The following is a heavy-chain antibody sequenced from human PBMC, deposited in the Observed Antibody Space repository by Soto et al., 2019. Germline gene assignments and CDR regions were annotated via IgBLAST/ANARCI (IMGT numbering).Heavy chain of an antibody. CDR2: IYYSGST. Sequence: LSLTCTVSGGSISSSSYYWGWIRHPPGKGLEWIGSIYYSGSTYYNPSLKSRVTISVDTSKNQFSLKLSSVTAADTAVYYCLGAAGTYYYGMDVWGQGTTVTVSS. V-gene: IGHV4-39*01. J-gene: IGHJ6*02. CDR1: GGSISSSSYY. CDR3: LGAAGTYYYGMDV. D-gene: IGHD6-13*01.